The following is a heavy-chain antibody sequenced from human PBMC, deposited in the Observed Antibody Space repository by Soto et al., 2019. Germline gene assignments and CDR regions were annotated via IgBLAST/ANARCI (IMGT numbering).Heavy chain of an antibody. CDR3: ASDLAVTRTPPASDPETYYDYIWGSYRYDYFDY. CDR2: ISSSSSYI. V-gene: IGHV3-21*01. CDR1: GFTFSSYS. D-gene: IGHD3-16*02. J-gene: IGHJ4*02. Sequence: GGSLRLSCAASGFTFSSYSMNWVRQAPGKGLEWVSSISSSSSYIYYADSVKGRFTISRDNAKNSLYLQMNSLRAVDTAGDYCASDLAVTRTPPASDPETYYDYIWGSYRYDYFDYWGQGTLVTVSS.